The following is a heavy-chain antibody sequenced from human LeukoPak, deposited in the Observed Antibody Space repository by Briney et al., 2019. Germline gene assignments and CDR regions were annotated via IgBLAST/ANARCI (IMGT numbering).Heavy chain of an antibody. J-gene: IGHJ4*02. Sequence: PGGSLRLLCAASGFTFYRYRKHWGRQAPGKGLEWVSSISTSSTYIYYADSVEGRFTITRYNAKNSLYLQMNSLRAEDTAVYYCAREPPFIIGTTFFDYWGQGTLVTVSS. D-gene: IGHD1-20*01. CDR1: GFTFYRYR. CDR2: ISTSSTYI. V-gene: IGHV3-21*01. CDR3: AREPPFIIGTTFFDY.